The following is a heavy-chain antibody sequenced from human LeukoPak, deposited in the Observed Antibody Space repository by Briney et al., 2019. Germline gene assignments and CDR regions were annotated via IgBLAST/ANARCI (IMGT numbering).Heavy chain of an antibody. J-gene: IGHJ4*02. V-gene: IGHV1-69*04. CDR1: GCTFSSYG. Sequence: SVTVSCKASGCTFSSYGFCWVRQAPGQGLEWMGRIIPNLGIANYAQKSQGRVAITADKSTSTAYMQLSSLTSEDTAVYYCARDIPSFDSGSYSHFDYWGQGTLVTVSS. CDR3: ARDIPSFDSGSYSHFDY. D-gene: IGHD1-26*01. CDR2: IIPNLGIA.